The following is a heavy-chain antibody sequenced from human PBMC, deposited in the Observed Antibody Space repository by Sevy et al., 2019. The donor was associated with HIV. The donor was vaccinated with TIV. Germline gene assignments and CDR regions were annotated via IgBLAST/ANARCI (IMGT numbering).Heavy chain of an antibody. CDR2: LSGSGAST. V-gene: IGHV3-23*01. Sequence: GGSLRLSCAASGFTFTTYAMGWVRQAPGKGLKWVSTLSGSGASTYYADSVKGRFTISRDNSKNTLFLQMDSLSAEDTAVYYCAKDFYDSSGYYPMEAFDIWGQGTMVTVSS. CDR3: AKDFYDSSGYYPMEAFDI. J-gene: IGHJ3*02. CDR1: GFTFTTYA. D-gene: IGHD3-22*01.